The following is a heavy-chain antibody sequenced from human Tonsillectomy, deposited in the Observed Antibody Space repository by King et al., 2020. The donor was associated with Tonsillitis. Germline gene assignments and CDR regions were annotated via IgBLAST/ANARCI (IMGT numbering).Heavy chain of an antibody. CDR3: ARDEGYYYGIDA. CDR2: ISYDGNNK. V-gene: IGHV3-30*04. Sequence: VQLVESGGGVVQPGRSLRLSCAASGFTFSSYAMYWVRQAPGKGLEWVAVISYDGNNKYYADSVKGRFTVSRDNSKNTLYLQMNSLRGEDTAVYYCARDEGYYYGIDAWGRGTTVTVSS. J-gene: IGHJ6*02. CDR1: GFTFSSYA.